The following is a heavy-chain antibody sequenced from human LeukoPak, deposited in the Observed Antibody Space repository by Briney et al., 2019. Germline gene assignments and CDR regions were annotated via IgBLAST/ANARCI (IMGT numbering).Heavy chain of an antibody. CDR3: ARHRYYYRSGSYYGAPYYMDV. V-gene: IGHV4-39*01. J-gene: IGHJ6*03. CDR1: GGSISSSSYY. D-gene: IGHD3-10*01. Sequence: PSGTLSLTCAVSGGSISSSSYYWGWIRQPPGKGLEWIGSIYYSGSTYYNPSLKSRVTISVDTSKNQFSLKRSSVTAADRAVYYCARHRYYYRSGSYYGAPYYMDVWGKGTTVTISS. CDR2: IYYSGST.